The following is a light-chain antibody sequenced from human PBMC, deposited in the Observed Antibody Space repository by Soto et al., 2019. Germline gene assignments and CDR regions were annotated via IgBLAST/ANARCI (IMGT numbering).Light chain of an antibody. J-gene: IGKJ5*01. V-gene: IGKV1-39*01. CDR3: QQSYSTPRT. CDR1: QNIRNW. CDR2: FAS. Sequence: DIQMTQSPSTLSASVGDSVTITCRASQNIRNWLAWYQQKPGKAPKLLIDFASSLQSGVPSRFSGSGSVTDFALTISSLQPEDFATYYCQQSYSTPRTFGQGTRLEIK.